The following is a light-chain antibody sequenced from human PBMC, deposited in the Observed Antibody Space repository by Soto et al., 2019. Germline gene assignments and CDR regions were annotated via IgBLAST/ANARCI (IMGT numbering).Light chain of an antibody. V-gene: IGKV4-1*01. Sequence: DIVMTQSPDSLAVSLGERATINCKSSQSVLYSSNNKNYLAWYQQKPGQPPKLLIYWASTRESGVPDRFSGSRSGTDLTLTISSLQAEDVEVYYCQQYYSTPPTFGQGTKVEIK. J-gene: IGKJ1*01. CDR2: WAS. CDR1: QSVLYSSNNKNY. CDR3: QQYYSTPPT.